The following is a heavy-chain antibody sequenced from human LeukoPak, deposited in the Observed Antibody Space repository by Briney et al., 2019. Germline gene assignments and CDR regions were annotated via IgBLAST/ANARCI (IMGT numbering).Heavy chain of an antibody. CDR3: AKDHDGGNRFYDSSGYFVF. J-gene: IGHJ4*02. CDR1: ELTFSSYA. CDR2: ISGIGGST. V-gene: IGHV3-23*01. D-gene: IGHD3-22*01. Sequence: GGYLRLSCAASELTFSSYAMGSVRQAAGKGLQWVSAISGIGGSTYYADSVKGRFTISKDNSKNTLYLQMNSLRAEDTAVYYCAKDHDGGNRFYDSSGYFVFWGQGTLVTVSS.